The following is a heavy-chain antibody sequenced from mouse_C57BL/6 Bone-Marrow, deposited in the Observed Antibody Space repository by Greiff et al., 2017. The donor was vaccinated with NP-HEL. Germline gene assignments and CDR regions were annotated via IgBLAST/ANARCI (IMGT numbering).Heavy chain of an antibody. V-gene: IGHV1-82*01. Sequence: QVQLKQSGPELVKPGASVKISCKASGYAFSSSWMNWVKQRPGKGLEWIGRIYPGDGDTNSNGKFKGKATLTADKSSSTAYMQLSSLTSEDSAVYFCARWGYYGSKGYFDYWGQGTTLTVSS. CDR3: ARWGYYGSKGYFDY. CDR2: IYPGDGDT. J-gene: IGHJ2*01. D-gene: IGHD1-1*01. CDR1: GYAFSSSW.